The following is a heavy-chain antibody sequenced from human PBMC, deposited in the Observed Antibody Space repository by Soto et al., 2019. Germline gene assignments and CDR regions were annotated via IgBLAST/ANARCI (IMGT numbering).Heavy chain of an antibody. CDR2: ISYDGSNE. Sequence: GGSLRLSCAASGFTFSSHGMHWLRQAPGRGLEWVTVISYDGSNEYYADSVKGRFTIFRDNSKNILYLQMNSLRTEDTAVYYCAKERMEQYQLLPFFDYWGQGTLVTVSS. V-gene: IGHV3-30*18. J-gene: IGHJ4*02. D-gene: IGHD2-2*01. CDR1: GFTFSSHG. CDR3: AKERMEQYQLLPFFDY.